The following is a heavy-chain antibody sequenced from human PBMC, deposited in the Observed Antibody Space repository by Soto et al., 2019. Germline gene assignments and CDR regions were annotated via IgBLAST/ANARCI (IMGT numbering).Heavy chain of an antibody. Sequence: QVQLVQSGAEVRKPGASVRISCKTSGYPFTSYTIYWVRQAPGQRLEWMGWVSAVNANTKYSQKFQGRITLVRDTSASAVYMELNSLTSEDTAIYYCARGRLYSTSWDFDYWGQGTLVTVSS. CDR3: ARGRLYSTSWDFDY. CDR2: VSAVNANT. J-gene: IGHJ4*02. V-gene: IGHV1-3*01. D-gene: IGHD6-13*01. CDR1: GYPFTSYT.